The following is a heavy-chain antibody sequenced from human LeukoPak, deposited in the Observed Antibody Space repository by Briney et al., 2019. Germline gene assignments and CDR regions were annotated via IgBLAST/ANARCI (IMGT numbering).Heavy chain of an antibody. V-gene: IGHV3-30*03. J-gene: IGHJ4*02. CDR3: AREYCSGGSCYSSGGPGFDY. CDR2: ISYDGNYK. CDR1: GFTFSSYG. Sequence: GGSLRLSCAASGFTFSSYGMHWVRRAPGKGLEWVTSISYDGNYKYYADSVKGRFTISRDFSKNTLYLQMNSLRAEDTAVYYCAREYCSGGSCYSSGGPGFDYWGQGTLVTVSS. D-gene: IGHD2-15*01.